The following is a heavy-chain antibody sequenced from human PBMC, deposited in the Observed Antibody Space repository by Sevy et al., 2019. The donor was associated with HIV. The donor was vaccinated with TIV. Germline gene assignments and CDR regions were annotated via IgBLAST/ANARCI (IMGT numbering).Heavy chain of an antibody. D-gene: IGHD3-10*01. CDR3: ARSLWFGELSRLYNWFDP. CDR2: ISAYNGNT. J-gene: IGHJ5*02. V-gene: IGHV1-18*01. CDR1: GYTFTSYG. Sequence: ASVKVSCKASGYTFTSYGISWVRQAPGQGLEWMGWISAYNGNTNYAQKLQGRVTMTTDKSTRTAYMELRSLRSDDTAVYYCARSLWFGELSRLYNWFDPWGQGTLVTVSS.